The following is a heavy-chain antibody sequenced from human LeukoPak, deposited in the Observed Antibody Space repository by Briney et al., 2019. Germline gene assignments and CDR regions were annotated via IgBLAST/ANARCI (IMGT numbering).Heavy chain of an antibody. CDR3: ARVRDGYNDAYDI. CDR1: GYTFTGYY. J-gene: IGHJ3*02. D-gene: IGHD5-24*01. V-gene: IGHV1-2*02. CDR2: INPNSGGT. Sequence: ASVKVSCKASGYTFTGYYVHWVRQAPGQGLEWMGWINPNSGGTNYAQKFQGRVTMTRDTSISTVYMELSSLKSEDTAVYYCARVRDGYNDAYDIWGQGTMVTVSS.